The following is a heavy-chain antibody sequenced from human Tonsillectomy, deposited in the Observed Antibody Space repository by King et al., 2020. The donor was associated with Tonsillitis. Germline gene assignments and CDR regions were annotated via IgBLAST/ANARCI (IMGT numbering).Heavy chain of an antibody. CDR2: IKEDGSEK. Sequence: VQLVESGGGLVQPGGSLRLSCAASGFTFSSYWMSWVRQAPGKGLEWVANIKEDGSEKYYVDSVKGRFTISRNNAKNSLYLQMNSLRVEDTAVYYCARQQRNYYDSRADNWFDPWGQGTPVTVSS. V-gene: IGHV3-7*04. CDR1: GFTFSSYW. CDR3: ARQQRNYYDSRADNWFDP. D-gene: IGHD3-22*01. J-gene: IGHJ5*02.